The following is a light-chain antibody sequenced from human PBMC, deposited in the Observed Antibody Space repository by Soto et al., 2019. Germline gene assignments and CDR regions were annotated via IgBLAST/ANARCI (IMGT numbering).Light chain of an antibody. CDR1: QSVSSN. V-gene: IGKV3-15*01. CDR2: GAS. J-gene: IGKJ2*01. Sequence: EIVMTQSPATLSVSPGERATLSCRASQSVSSNLAWYQRKPGQAPRLLIYGASTRATGIPARFSGSGSGTEFTLTISSLQSEDLAVYYCQQYNNWPYTFGQGTKLEIK. CDR3: QQYNNWPYT.